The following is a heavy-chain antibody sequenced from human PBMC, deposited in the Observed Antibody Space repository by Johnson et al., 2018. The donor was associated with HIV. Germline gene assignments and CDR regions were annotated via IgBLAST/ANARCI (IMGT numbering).Heavy chain of an antibody. Sequence: VQLVESGGGLVQPGGSLRLSCAASVFTFSSYWMSWVRQAPGKGLEWVANIKQDGSEKYYVDSVKGRFTISRDNDKNSLYLQMNSLRAEDTAVYYCARDSPTGPPNGYALDIWGQGTMVTVSS. CDR3: ARDSPTGPPNGYALDI. J-gene: IGHJ3*02. CDR1: VFTFSSYW. D-gene: IGHD1-1*01. V-gene: IGHV3-7*01. CDR2: IKQDGSEK.